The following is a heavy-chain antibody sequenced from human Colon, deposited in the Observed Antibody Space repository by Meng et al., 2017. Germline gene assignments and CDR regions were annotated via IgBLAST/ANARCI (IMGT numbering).Heavy chain of an antibody. CDR2: IDHFGIS. CDR1: GGSFSGFY. Sequence: QQGGAGLLKPSETLSLTFAVSGGSFSGFYWSWIRQPPGKGLDWIGEIDHFGISNYNSSLKGRLTMSVDTSKKQISLTLTSVTAADTAVYYCATGLRHGDWFDPWGPGTLVTVSS. J-gene: IGHJ5*02. V-gene: IGHV4-34*02. CDR3: ATGLRHGDWFDP. D-gene: IGHD4-17*01.